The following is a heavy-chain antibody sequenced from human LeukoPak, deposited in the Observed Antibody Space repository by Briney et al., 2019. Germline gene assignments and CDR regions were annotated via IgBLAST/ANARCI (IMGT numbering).Heavy chain of an antibody. D-gene: IGHD3-10*01. V-gene: IGHV4-34*01. CDR1: GGSFSGYY. CDR3: ARLQDYYGLDY. J-gene: IGHJ4*02. CDR2: INHSGST. Sequence: PSETLSLTCTVYGGSFSGYYWSWIRQPPGKGLEWIGEINHSGSTNYNPSLKSRVTISVDTSKSQFSLKLSSVTAADTAVYYCARLQDYYGLDYWGQGTLVTVSS.